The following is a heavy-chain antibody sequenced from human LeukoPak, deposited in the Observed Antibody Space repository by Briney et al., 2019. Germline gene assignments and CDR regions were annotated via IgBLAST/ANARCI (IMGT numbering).Heavy chain of an antibody. CDR3: ARVGHSSGCFDY. V-gene: IGHV1-3*01. Sequence: ASVKVSCKASGYTFTSYAMHWVRQAPGQRLEWMGWINAGNGNTKYSQKFQGRVTITRDTSASIAYMELSSLRSEDTAVYYCARVGHSSGCFDYWGQGTLVTVSS. D-gene: IGHD6-19*01. J-gene: IGHJ4*02. CDR1: GYTFTSYA. CDR2: INAGNGNT.